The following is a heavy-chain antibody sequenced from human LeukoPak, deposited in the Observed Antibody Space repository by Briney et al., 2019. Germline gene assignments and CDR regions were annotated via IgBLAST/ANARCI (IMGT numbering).Heavy chain of an antibody. CDR1: GFTFSSYA. V-gene: IGHV3-30-3*01. D-gene: IGHD6-19*01. CDR3: ARRVTEAGYDFDI. CDR2: ISYDGSNK. Sequence: PGGSLRLSCAASGFTFSSYAMHWVRQAPGKGLEWVAVISYDGSNKYYADSVKGRFTISRDNTKDTVYLQMNSLRDEDTAVYYCARRVTEAGYDFDIWGPGTMVTVSS. J-gene: IGHJ3*02.